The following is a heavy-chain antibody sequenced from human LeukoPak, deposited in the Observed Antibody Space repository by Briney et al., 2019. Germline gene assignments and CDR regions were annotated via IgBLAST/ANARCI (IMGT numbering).Heavy chain of an antibody. CDR1: GFTFDDYA. CDR2: ISGDDGST. D-gene: IGHD3-10*01. Sequence: GGSLRLSCAASGFTFDDYAMHGVRQAPGKGLEWVSLISGDDGSTYYADSVKGRFTISRDNSKNSLYLQMNSLRTEDTALYYCAKGPSGGSGYYYYYYYMDVWGKGTTVTVSS. CDR3: AKGPSGGSGYYYYYYYMDV. J-gene: IGHJ6*03. V-gene: IGHV3-43*02.